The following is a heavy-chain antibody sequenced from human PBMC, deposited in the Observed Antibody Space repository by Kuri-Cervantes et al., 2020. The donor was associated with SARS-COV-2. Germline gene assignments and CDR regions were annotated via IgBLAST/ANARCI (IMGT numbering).Heavy chain of an antibody. D-gene: IGHD3-3*01. V-gene: IGHV4-39*07. CDR3: ARGFFGVVRGYAFDM. J-gene: IGHJ3*02. CDR1: GGSISSSAYY. Sequence: GSLRLSCTVSGGSISSSAYYWGWIRQPPGKGLEWIGNNYYSGNISYNPSLKSRVTISVDTSKYRFSLNLNSVTAADTAVYYCARGFFGVVRGYAFDMWGQGTMVTVSS. CDR2: NYYSGNI.